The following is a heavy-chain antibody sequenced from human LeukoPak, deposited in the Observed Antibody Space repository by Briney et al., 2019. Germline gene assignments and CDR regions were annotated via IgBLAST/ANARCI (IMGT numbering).Heavy chain of an antibody. CDR1: GFPFSTYE. J-gene: IGHJ6*02. Sequence: GGSLRLSCAASGFPFSTYEMSWVRQAPGKGLEWVSYISSSGSTKFYADSVKGRFTISRDNAKSSLYQQMDSLRAEDTAVYYCARGYGSGMNYYGMDVWGQGTTVTVSS. V-gene: IGHV3-48*03. CDR2: ISSSGSTK. D-gene: IGHD3-10*01. CDR3: ARGYGSGMNYYGMDV.